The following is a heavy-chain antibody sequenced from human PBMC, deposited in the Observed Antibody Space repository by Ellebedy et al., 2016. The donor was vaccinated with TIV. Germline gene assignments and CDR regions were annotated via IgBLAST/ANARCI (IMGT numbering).Heavy chain of an antibody. D-gene: IGHD2-2*02. CDR2: INWNGGST. J-gene: IGHJ5*02. CDR1: GFTFDDYG. V-gene: IGHV3-20*03. CDR3: EGDNVPAAIEGNWFNP. Sequence: GGSLRLSXAASGFTFDDYGMSWVRQAPGKGLEWVSGINWNGGSTGYADSVKGRFTISRDNSKNTLYLQMNSLRAEDTAVYYCEGDNVPAAIEGNWFNPWGQGTLVTVSS.